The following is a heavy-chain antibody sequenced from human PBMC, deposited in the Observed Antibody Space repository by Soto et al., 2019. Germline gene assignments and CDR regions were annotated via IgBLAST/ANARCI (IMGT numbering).Heavy chain of an antibody. CDR1: GGTFSSYT. CDR2: IIPILGIA. CDR3: AKGLYYYDSSGYSPSGY. D-gene: IGHD3-22*01. Sequence: QVQLVQSGAEVKKPGSSVKVSCTASGGTFSSYTISWVRQAPGQGLEWMGRIIPILGIANYAQKFQGRVTITADKSTSTAYMELSSLRSEDTAVYYCAKGLYYYDSSGYSPSGYWGQGTLVTVSS. V-gene: IGHV1-69*02. J-gene: IGHJ4*02.